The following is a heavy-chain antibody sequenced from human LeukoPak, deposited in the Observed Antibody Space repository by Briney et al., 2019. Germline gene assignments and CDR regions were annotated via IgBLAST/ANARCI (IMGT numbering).Heavy chain of an antibody. CDR3: ARNRGGGSYLRHGAFDI. CDR1: GFTFSSYG. J-gene: IGHJ3*02. D-gene: IGHD1-26*01. Sequence: PGRSLRPSCAASGFTFSSYGMHWVRQAPGKGLEWVAVIWYDGSNKYYADSVKGRFTISRDNSKNTLYLQMNSLRAEDTAVYYCARNRGGGSYLRHGAFDIWGQGTMVTVSS. V-gene: IGHV3-33*01. CDR2: IWYDGSNK.